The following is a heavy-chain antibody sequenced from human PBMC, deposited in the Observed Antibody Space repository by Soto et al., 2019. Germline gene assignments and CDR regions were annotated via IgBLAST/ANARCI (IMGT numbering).Heavy chain of an antibody. CDR3: ARVNSGYGFYAFDI. CDR1: GFTFSSYA. J-gene: IGHJ3*02. Sequence: QVQLVESGGGVVQPGRSLRLSCAASGFTFSSYAMHWVRQAPGKGLEWVAVISYDGSNKYYADSVKGRFTISRDNSKNTLYLQMNSLRAEDTAVYYCARVNSGYGFYAFDIWGQGTMVTVSS. V-gene: IGHV3-30-3*01. CDR2: ISYDGSNK. D-gene: IGHD5-12*01.